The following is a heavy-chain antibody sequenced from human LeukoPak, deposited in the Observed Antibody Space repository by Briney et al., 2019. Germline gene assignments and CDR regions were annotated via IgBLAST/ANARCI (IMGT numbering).Heavy chain of an antibody. V-gene: IGHV4-30-2*01. CDR1: GGSISSGGYY. J-gene: IGHJ4*02. CDR3: ARDRGSGGYFDY. CDR2: IYHSGST. D-gene: IGHD6-25*01. Sequence: PSETLSLTCTVSGGSISSGGYYWSWIRQPPGKGLEWIGYIYHSGSTYYNPSLKSRVTISVDRSKNQFSLKLSSVTAADTAVYYCARDRGSGGYFDYWGQGTLVTVSS.